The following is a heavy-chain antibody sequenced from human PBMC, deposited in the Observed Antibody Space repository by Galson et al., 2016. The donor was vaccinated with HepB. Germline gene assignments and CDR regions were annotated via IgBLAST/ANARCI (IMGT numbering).Heavy chain of an antibody. CDR2: ISYDGSNK. CDR1: GFIFSSYA. D-gene: IGHD2-15*01. Sequence: SLRLSCAASGFIFSSYAMHWVRQAPGKGLEWVAVISYDGSNKFYADAVKVRFTISRDSSKNTLHLQMNSLRPEDTSVYFCARDRCRSGSCYFRDWGQGTLVTVSS. V-gene: IGHV3-30*04. J-gene: IGHJ4*02. CDR3: ARDRCRSGSCYFRD.